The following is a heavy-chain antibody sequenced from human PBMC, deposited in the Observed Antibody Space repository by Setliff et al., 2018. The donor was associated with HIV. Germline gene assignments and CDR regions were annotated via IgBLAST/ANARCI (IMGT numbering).Heavy chain of an antibody. D-gene: IGHD1-26*01. Sequence: LSLTCTVSGGSISSSVYYWGWIRQPPGKGLEWIGNIYYSGSTYYNPSLKSRITISVDTSKNQFSLKLSSVTAADTAVYYCARHYQHSWVGVDYYFMDLWGKGTTVTVSS. CDR3: ARHYQHSWVGVDYYFMDL. CDR1: GGSISSSVYY. V-gene: IGHV4-39*01. CDR2: IYYSGST. J-gene: IGHJ6*03.